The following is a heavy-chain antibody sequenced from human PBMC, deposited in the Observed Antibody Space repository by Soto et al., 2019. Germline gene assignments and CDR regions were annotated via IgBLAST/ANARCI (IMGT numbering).Heavy chain of an antibody. D-gene: IGHD3-10*01. CDR2: ISGSGGST. CDR3: AKDAPSRNRITMVRGVMGVRDSNAFDI. J-gene: IGHJ3*02. V-gene: IGHV3-23*01. CDR1: GFTFSSYA. Sequence: GGSLILSCAASGFTFSSYAMSWVRQAPGKGLEWVSAISGSGGSTYYADSVKGRFTISRDNSKNTLYLQMNSLRAEDTAVYYCAKDAPSRNRITMVRGVMGVRDSNAFDIWGQGTMVTVSS.